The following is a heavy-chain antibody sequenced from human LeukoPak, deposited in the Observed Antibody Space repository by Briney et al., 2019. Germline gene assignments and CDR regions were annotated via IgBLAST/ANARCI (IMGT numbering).Heavy chain of an antibody. D-gene: IGHD1-7*01. CDR1: GFTFSSYA. J-gene: IGHJ4*02. CDR3: AKDSLRRYNWNFERGPGLQRADY. V-gene: IGHV3-23*01. Sequence: QTGGSLRLSCAASGFTFSSYAVSWVRQAPGKGLEWVSAISGSGGSTYYADSVKGRFTISRDNSKNTLYLQMNSLRAEDTAVYYCAKDSLRRYNWNFERGPGLQRADYWGQGTLVTVSS. CDR2: ISGSGGST.